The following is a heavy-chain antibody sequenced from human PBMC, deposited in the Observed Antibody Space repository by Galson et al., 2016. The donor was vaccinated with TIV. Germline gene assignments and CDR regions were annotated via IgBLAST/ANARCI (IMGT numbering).Heavy chain of an antibody. J-gene: IGHJ3*02. CDR3: TREDGNYVPVYDGFDI. D-gene: IGHD4-17*01. CDR1: GFMFSKDN. CDR2: SSGRGSYI. Sequence: SLRLSCAASGFMFSKDNMHWVRQAPGMGLEWVACSSGRGSYISYADSVKGRFTIARDNARNSLYLQMNSLTAEDTAMYSCTREDGNYVPVYDGFDIWGPGTMVTVSS. V-gene: IGHV3-21*04.